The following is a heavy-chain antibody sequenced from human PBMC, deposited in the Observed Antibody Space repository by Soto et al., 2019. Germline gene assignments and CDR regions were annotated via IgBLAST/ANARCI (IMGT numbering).Heavy chain of an antibody. J-gene: IGHJ4*02. Sequence: PWGSLRLSCAASGFTFISYEINFFRHSPLKWLEWVSYISSSGSTIYYADSVKGRFTISRDNAKNSLYLQMNSLRAEDTAVYYCAREVAVAPFDYWGQGTLVTVSS. V-gene: IGHV3-48*03. CDR1: GFTFISYE. D-gene: IGHD6-19*01. CDR3: AREVAVAPFDY. CDR2: ISSSGSTI.